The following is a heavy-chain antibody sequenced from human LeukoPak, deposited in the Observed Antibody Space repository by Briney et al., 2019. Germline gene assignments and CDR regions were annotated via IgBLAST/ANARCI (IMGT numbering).Heavy chain of an antibody. CDR2: IIPIFGTA. J-gene: IGHJ6*03. Sequence: SVKVSCKASGGTFSSYAISWVRQAPGQGLELMGGIIPIFGTANYAQKFQGRVTITTDESTSTAYMELSSLRSEDTAVYYCARSRRGYSYGLGLYYMDVWGKGTTVTVSS. V-gene: IGHV1-69*05. CDR1: GGTFSSYA. D-gene: IGHD5-18*01. CDR3: ARSRRGYSYGLGLYYMDV.